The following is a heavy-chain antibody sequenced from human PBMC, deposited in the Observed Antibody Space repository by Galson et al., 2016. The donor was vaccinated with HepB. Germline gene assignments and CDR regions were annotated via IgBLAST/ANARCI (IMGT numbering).Heavy chain of an antibody. CDR2: IHRTGST. CDR3: ARQQLSYTWGY. J-gene: IGHJ4*02. CDR1: GGSISNSDW. V-gene: IGHV4-4*02. Sequence: SETLSLTCAVSGGSISNSDWWSWVRQPPGKGLEWIGEIHRTGSTNYNPSLKSRVTISVDKANEQISLNLYSVIAADAAVYYCARQQLSYTWGYWGQGTQVTVSS. D-gene: IGHD1-1*01.